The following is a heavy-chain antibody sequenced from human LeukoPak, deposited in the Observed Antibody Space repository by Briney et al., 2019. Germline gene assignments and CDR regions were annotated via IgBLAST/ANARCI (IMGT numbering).Heavy chain of an antibody. CDR1: GGSISGLY. Sequence: SETLSLTCSVSGGSISGLYWAWIRQPPGKGLEWIGYIYSSGATNYNPSLKSRVSISVDTSKNQFSLNVNFMTDADTAVYYCARCTSTSCYNFDYWGQGTLLTVSS. D-gene: IGHD2-2*02. CDR2: IYSSGAT. V-gene: IGHV4-59*08. J-gene: IGHJ4*02. CDR3: ARCTSTSCYNFDY.